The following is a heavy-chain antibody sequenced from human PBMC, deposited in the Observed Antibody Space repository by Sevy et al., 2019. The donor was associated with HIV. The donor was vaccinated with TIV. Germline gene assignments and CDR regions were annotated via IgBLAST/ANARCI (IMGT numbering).Heavy chain of an antibody. CDR2: ISWNGGAI. CDR3: ARGTTWAGIEDY. Sequence: GGSPRLSCAASGFAFGDYTMHWVRQAPGKGLEWVSGISWNGGAIAYADSVKGRFAISRDDAKNSLYLQISGLRVEDTALYFCARGTTWAGIEDYWGQGTLVTVSS. V-gene: IGHV3-9*01. D-gene: IGHD3-3*02. CDR1: GFAFGDYT. J-gene: IGHJ4*02.